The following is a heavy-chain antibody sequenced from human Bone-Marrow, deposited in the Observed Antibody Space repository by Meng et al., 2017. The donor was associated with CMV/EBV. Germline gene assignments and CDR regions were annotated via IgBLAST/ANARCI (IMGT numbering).Heavy chain of an antibody. CDR3: ARDGRDCSSTSCYQPVYYYGMDV. CDR1: GFSFSDYA. Sequence: GGSLRLSCAASGFSFSDYAMHWVRRAPGKGLEWVAFIRYDGNNKDYADFVKGRFTISRDNSKNMVYLQMNSLRPEDTAVYYCARDGRDCSSTSCYQPVYYYGMDVWGQGTTVTVSS. V-gene: IGHV3-30*02. J-gene: IGHJ6*02. CDR2: IRYDGNNK. D-gene: IGHD2-2*01.